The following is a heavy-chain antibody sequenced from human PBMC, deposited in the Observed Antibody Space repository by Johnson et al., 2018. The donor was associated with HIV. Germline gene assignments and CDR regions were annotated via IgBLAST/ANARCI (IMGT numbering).Heavy chain of an antibody. V-gene: IGHV3-66*02. CDR1: GFTVSSNH. CDR2: IYSGGST. CDR3: ARGRGPRVVFDI. J-gene: IGHJ3*02. Sequence: VQLVESGGGLVQPGGSLRLSCVASGFTVSSNHMTWVRQAPGKGLEWVSVIYSGGSTDYADSLKGRFTISRDNSTNTLYLQMYSLRAEDTTVYYCARGRGPRVVFDIRGQGTMVNVSS. D-gene: IGHD3-16*01.